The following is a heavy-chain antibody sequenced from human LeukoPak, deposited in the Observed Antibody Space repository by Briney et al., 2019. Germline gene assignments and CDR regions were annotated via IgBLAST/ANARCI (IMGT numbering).Heavy chain of an antibody. V-gene: IGHV1-18*04. Sequence: ASVKVSCKASGYTFTSYGISWVRQAPGQGLEWMGWISAYNGNTNYAQKLQGRVTMTTDTSTSTAYMELRSLRSDDTAVHYCARDRAPVLLWFGESKPYYYGMDVWGKGTTVTVSS. CDR3: ARDRAPVLLWFGESKPYYYGMDV. J-gene: IGHJ6*04. CDR2: ISAYNGNT. D-gene: IGHD3-10*01. CDR1: GYTFTSYG.